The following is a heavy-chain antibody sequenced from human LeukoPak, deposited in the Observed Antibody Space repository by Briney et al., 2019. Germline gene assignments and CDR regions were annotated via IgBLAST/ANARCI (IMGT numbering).Heavy chain of an antibody. D-gene: IGHD3-3*01. CDR2: ISHSGST. V-gene: IGHV4-34*01. CDR3: ARGPNYDFWSGYLHYFDY. CDR1: GGSFSGYY. Sequence: KPSETLSLTCAVYGGSFSGYYWSWIRQPPGKGLEWIGEISHSGSTNYNPSLKSRVTISVDTSKNQFSLKLSSVTAADTAVYYCARGPNYDFWSGYLHYFDYWGQGTLVTVSS. J-gene: IGHJ4*02.